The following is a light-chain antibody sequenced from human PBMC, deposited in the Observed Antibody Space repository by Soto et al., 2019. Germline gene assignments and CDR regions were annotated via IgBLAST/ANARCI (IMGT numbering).Light chain of an antibody. V-gene: IGKV3-15*01. CDR2: SAS. CDR1: QSVSSN. J-gene: IGKJ4*01. CDR3: QQRINWPLT. Sequence: EIVVTQSPATLSVSPGERATLSCRASQSVSSNLAWYQQKPGQAPRLLIYSASTKATGIPARFSGSGSGTEFTLTISSLQSEDFVVYYCQQRINWPLTFGGGTKVEIK.